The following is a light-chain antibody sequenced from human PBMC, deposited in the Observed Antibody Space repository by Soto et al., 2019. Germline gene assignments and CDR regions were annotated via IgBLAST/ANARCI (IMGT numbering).Light chain of an antibody. Sequence: EIVITQCPTTLSVSPGEISTLFCRASQNINSNVDWYQQKPGQAPKLLIYRASTMHRGIPARFSGSGSGTDFTLTISSLQPEDFAIYYCQQSCNSPPTFGQGTRLEIK. CDR3: QQSCNSPPT. J-gene: IGKJ5*01. V-gene: IGKV3-15*01. CDR1: QNINSN. CDR2: RAS.